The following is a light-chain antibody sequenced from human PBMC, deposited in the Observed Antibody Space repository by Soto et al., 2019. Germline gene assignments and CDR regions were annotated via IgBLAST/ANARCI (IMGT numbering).Light chain of an antibody. Sequence: EIGLTQSPGTLSLDPGERAILSCRARLRVSSSYLAWYQHKPGPAPRLLIYAASSRTTVIPDRFTGSGSGTDFTLTISTLKPEDFAVYYSHQFRTSPYTFGHGTKLQIK. J-gene: IGKJ2*01. V-gene: IGKV3-20*01. CDR2: AAS. CDR1: LRVSSSY. CDR3: HQFRTSPYT.